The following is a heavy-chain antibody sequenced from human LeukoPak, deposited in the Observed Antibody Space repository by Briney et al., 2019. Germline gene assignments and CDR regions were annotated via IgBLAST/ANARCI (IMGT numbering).Heavy chain of an antibody. Sequence: GRSLRLSCAASGFTFNSYAMHWVRQAPGKGLEWVAVISYDGSNKYYADSVKGRLTISRDNSKNTLYLQMHSLRAEDTAVYYCARGLHYDILTGYLQFDYWGQGTLVTVSS. CDR2: ISYDGSNK. CDR3: ARGLHYDILTGYLQFDY. V-gene: IGHV3-30*04. CDR1: GFTFNSYA. D-gene: IGHD3-9*01. J-gene: IGHJ4*02.